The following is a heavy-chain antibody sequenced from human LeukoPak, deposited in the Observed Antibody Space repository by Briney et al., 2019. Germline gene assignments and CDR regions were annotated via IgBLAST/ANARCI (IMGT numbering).Heavy chain of an antibody. D-gene: IGHD3-16*01. V-gene: IGHV1-69*04. CDR3: AKGGDTVGGVFPYFEN. Sequence: ASVKVSCKASGGNFNSFVFNWVRQAPGQGLEWMGRVNTSGGTRTEAQKFQGRATITTDKSTSTAYKVQTMMKSDDTAVYCCAKGGDTVGGVFPYFENWGQGTLVTVSS. CDR1: GGNFNSFV. CDR2: VNTSGGTR. J-gene: IGHJ3*02.